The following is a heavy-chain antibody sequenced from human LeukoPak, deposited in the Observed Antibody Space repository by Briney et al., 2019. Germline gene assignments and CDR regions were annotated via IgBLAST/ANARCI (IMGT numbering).Heavy chain of an antibody. D-gene: IGHD3-16*01. CDR2: IYYSGST. V-gene: IGHV4-39*07. CDR3: ARLSSSSLRLDY. CDR1: GGSISSSSYY. J-gene: IGHJ4*02. Sequence: ASETLSLTCTVSGGSISSSSYYWGWIRQPPGKGLEWIGSIYYSGSTYYNPSLKSRVTISVDTSKNQFSLKLSSVTAADTAVYYCARLSSSSLRLDYWGQGTLVTVSS.